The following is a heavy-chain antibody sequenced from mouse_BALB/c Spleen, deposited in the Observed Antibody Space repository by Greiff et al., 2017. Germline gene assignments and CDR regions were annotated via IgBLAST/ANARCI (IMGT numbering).Heavy chain of an antibody. CDR1: GFTFSDYY. V-gene: IGHV5-4*02. D-gene: IGHD2-1*01. CDR2: ISDGGSYT. CDR3: ARERSYGNYVGWFAY. Sequence: EVQLVESGGGLVKPGGSLKLSCAASGFTFSDYYMYWVRQTPEKRLEWVATISDGGSYTYYPDSVKGRFTISRDNAKNNLYLQMSSLKSEDTAMYYCARERSYGNYVGWFAYWGQGTLVTVSA. J-gene: IGHJ3*01.